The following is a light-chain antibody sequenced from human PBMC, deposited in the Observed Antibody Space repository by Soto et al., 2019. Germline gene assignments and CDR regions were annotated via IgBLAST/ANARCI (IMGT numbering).Light chain of an antibody. J-gene: IGKJ1*01. CDR3: QQFGT. Sequence: DIQMTQSPSTLSASVGDRVTITCRASQSISSWLAWYQQKPGEAPKLLIYDASSLESGVPSRFSGSGSGTEFTLTISTLQPDAFATYYCQQFGTFGQGTKVDIK. V-gene: IGKV1-5*01. CDR2: DAS. CDR1: QSISSW.